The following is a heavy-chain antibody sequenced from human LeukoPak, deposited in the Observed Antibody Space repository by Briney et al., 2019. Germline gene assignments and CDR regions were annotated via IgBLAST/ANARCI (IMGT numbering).Heavy chain of an antibody. CDR2: INTDTGNP. CDR3: ARASCTGGTCPTFIDF. CDR1: GGTFSSYA. J-gene: IGHJ4*02. V-gene: IGHV7-4-1*02. Sequence: GASVKVSCKASGGTFSSYAISWVRQAPGQGLEWMGWINTDTGNPTYAQGFTGRFVSSLDTSVSTAYLQISSLKAEDTAVYYCARASCTGGTCPTFIDFWGQGTLVTVSS. D-gene: IGHD2-15*01.